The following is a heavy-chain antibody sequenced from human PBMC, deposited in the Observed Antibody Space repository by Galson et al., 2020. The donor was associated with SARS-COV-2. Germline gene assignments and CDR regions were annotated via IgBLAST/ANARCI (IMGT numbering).Heavy chain of an antibody. CDR1: GGSISSYY. Sequence: SETLSLTCTVSGGSISSYYWSWIRQPAGKGLEWIGRIYTSGSTNYNPSLKSRVTMSVDTSKNQFSLKLSSVTAADTAVYYCARDYYDYVWGSYRYTEWGQGTLVTVSS. J-gene: IGHJ4*02. CDR3: ARDYYDYVWGSYRYTE. CDR2: IYTSGST. V-gene: IGHV4-4*07. D-gene: IGHD3-16*02.